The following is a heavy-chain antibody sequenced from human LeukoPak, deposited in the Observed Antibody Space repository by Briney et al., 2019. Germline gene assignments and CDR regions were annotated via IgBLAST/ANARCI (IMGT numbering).Heavy chain of an antibody. Sequence: GGSLRLSCAASGFTFSESYMNWVRQAPGKGLEWLSYISSSSSHTNYADSVKGGFTISRDNAKNSLYLQMNSLRAEDTAVYYCARGGGYYFDYWGQGTLVTVSS. V-gene: IGHV3-11*06. CDR1: GFTFSESY. D-gene: IGHD4-23*01. CDR3: ARGGGYYFDY. J-gene: IGHJ4*02. CDR2: ISSSSSHT.